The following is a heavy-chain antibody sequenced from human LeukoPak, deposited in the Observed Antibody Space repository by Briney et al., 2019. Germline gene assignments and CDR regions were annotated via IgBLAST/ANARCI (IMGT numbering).Heavy chain of an antibody. CDR3: AKNLYGDYAPMDV. V-gene: IGHV3-30*18. CDR1: GFTFSSYG. CDR2: ISYDGSNK. D-gene: IGHD4-17*01. Sequence: GGSLRLSCAASGFTFSSYGMHWVRQAPGKGLEWVAVISYDGSNKYYADSVKGRFTISRDNSKNTLYLQMNSLRAEDTAVYYCAKNLYGDYAPMDVWGQGTTVTVSS. J-gene: IGHJ6*02.